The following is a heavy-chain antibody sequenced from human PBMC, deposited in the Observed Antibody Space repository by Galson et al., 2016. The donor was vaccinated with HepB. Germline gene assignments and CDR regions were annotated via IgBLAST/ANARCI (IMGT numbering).Heavy chain of an antibody. CDR3: AKGDDFWSGYYGGL. Sequence: SLRLSCAASGFTFRDYWMNWVRQAPGKGLEWVAIIKHDGKEKHYAASVTGRFTISRDNGDNTLYLRMNSLRAEDTAVYYCAKGDDFWSGYYGGLWGQGTLVTVSS. CDR1: GFTFRDYW. D-gene: IGHD3-3*01. V-gene: IGHV3-7*03. CDR2: IKHDGKEK. J-gene: IGHJ4*02.